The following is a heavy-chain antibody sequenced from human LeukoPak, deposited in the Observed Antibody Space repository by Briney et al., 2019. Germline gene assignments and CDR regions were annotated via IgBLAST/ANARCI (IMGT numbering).Heavy chain of an antibody. J-gene: IGHJ6*02. V-gene: IGHV3-13*01. CDR3: AREWRGIASHYHGMDV. CDR2: LATNGDT. D-gene: IGHD6-6*01. CDR1: GLPFSNYD. Sequence: PGGSLRLSCVASGLPFSNYDMYWVRQAAGRGLEWVSALATNGDTYYLGSVRGRFTISRENGKNSLYLQMNSLRVDDTAVYYCAREWRGIASHYHGMDVWGQGTTVTVSS.